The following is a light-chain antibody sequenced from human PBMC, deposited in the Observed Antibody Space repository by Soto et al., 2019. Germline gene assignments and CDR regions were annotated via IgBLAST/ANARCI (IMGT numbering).Light chain of an antibody. CDR2: RAS. CDR1: QSVSSN. Sequence: EIVMTQSPATLSVFPGERATLSCRASQSVSSNLAWYQQKPGQAPRLLIYRASTMATGIPARFSGSGSGTEFTLPISSLQSEDFAVYYCQHYNNWPPWTFGQGTKVEIK. V-gene: IGKV3-15*01. CDR3: QHYNNWPPWT. J-gene: IGKJ1*01.